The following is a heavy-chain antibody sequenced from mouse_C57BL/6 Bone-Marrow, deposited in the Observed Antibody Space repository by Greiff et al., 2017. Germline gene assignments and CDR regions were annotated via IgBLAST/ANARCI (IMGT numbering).Heavy chain of an antibody. CDR2: INPGSGGT. Sequence: QVQLKQSGAELVRPGTSVKVSCKASGYAFTNYLIEWVKQRPGQGLEWIGVINPGSGGTNYNEKFKGKATLTADKSSSTAYMQLSSLTSEDSAVYFCARGGGGRDYWGQGTTLTVSS. CDR1: GYAFTNYL. J-gene: IGHJ2*01. D-gene: IGHD1-1*01. CDR3: ARGGGGRDY. V-gene: IGHV1-54*01.